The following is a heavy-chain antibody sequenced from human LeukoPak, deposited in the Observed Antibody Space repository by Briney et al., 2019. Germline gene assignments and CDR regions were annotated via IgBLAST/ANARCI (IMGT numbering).Heavy chain of an antibody. J-gene: IGHJ4*02. CDR3: ARANYYDSSGYQGDY. CDR1: GFTFSSYG. Sequence: PGGSLRLSCAASGFTFSSYGMHWVRQAPGKGLEWVAVIWYDGSNKYYADSVKGRFTISRDNSKNTLYLQMNSLRAEDTAVNYCARANYYDSSGYQGDYWGQGTLVTVSS. D-gene: IGHD3-22*01. CDR2: IWYDGSNK. V-gene: IGHV3-33*01.